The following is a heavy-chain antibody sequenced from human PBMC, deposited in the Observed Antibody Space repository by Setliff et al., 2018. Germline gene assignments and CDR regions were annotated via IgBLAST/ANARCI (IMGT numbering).Heavy chain of an antibody. V-gene: IGHV4-61*09. J-gene: IGHJ4*02. Sequence: TVSGGSISSGNYYWSWIRQPAGKAPEWIGHIFSKGSTNNNPSLKSRVTISIDSSKNQMSLRMTSVTAADTAVYYCARRDSTGYYGYSFDFWGQGTLVTVSS. CDR3: ARRDSTGYYGYSFDF. CDR1: GGSISSGNYY. D-gene: IGHD3-22*01. CDR2: IFSKGST.